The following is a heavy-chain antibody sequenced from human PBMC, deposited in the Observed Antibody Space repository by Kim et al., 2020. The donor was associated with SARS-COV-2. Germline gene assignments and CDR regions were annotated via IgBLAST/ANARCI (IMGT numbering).Heavy chain of an antibody. Sequence: SETLSLTCAVYGENFRAYYWNLIRQPPGKGLEWIGETNHRGTTNYNPSLKSRVTISVDTSKSQFSLKLSSVTAADTAVYYCAKARYFDWLLGSTADNYFDPWGQGTLVTVSS. CDR2: TNHRGTT. J-gene: IGHJ5*02. CDR3: AKARYFDWLLGSTADNYFDP. CDR1: GENFRAYY. V-gene: IGHV4-34*01. D-gene: IGHD3-9*01.